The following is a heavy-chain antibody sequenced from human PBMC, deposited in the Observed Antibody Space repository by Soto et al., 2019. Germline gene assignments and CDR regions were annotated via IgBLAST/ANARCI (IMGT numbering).Heavy chain of an antibody. V-gene: IGHV3-33*01. CDR2: IWYDGSNK. Sequence: GGSLRLSCAASGFTFSSYGMHWVRQAPGKWLEWVAVIWYDGSNKYYADSVKVLFTISRDNSKNTLYLQMNSLIAEDTAVYYCARDKWLHGMDVWGQGTTVTVSS. D-gene: IGHD2-8*01. CDR3: ARDKWLHGMDV. CDR1: GFTFSSYG. J-gene: IGHJ6*02.